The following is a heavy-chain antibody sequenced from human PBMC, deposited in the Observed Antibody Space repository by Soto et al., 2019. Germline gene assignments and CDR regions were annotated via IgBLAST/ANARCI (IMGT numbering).Heavy chain of an antibody. CDR2: ISGYNGNT. V-gene: IGHV1-18*01. J-gene: IGHJ4*02. CDR1: GYTFTSYG. Sequence: QVQLVQSGAEVKKPGASVKVSCKASGYTFTSYGISWVRQAPGQGLEWMGWISGYNGNTYYAQKLQGRVTMTTDTSTSTDYMELRSLRSDDTAVYSCASEYYYGSGGAYWGQGTLVTVSS. D-gene: IGHD3-10*01. CDR3: ASEYYYGSGGAY.